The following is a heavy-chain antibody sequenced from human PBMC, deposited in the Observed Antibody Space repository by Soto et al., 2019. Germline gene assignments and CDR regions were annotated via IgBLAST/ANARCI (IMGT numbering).Heavy chain of an antibody. CDR3: AKGNSWSPALVLDI. CDR1: GFTFSSYA. CDR2: ISGSGGST. J-gene: IGHJ3*02. D-gene: IGHD1-7*01. V-gene: IGHV3-23*01. Sequence: EVQLLESGGGLVQPGGSLRLSCATSGFTFSSYAMNWVRQAPGKGLEWVSAISGSGGSTYYADSVKGRFTISRDSSKNTLYLQMNSLRAEDTAVYYCAKGNSWSPALVLDIWGQGTMVTVSS.